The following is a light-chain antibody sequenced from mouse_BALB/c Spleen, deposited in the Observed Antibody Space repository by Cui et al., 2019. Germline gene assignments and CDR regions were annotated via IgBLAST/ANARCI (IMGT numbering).Light chain of an antibody. Sequence: DIQMTQSPASLSASVGATVTITCRASRTIHNYFAWYQQKQGKSPQLWVYNAKTLADGVPSRFSGSGTGTRYSLKINGLQPENFGRYDCEHILITPLTFGGGTKLEIK. CDR1: RTIHNY. CDR2: NAK. CDR3: EHILITPLT. J-gene: IGKJ1*01. V-gene: IGKV12-41*01.